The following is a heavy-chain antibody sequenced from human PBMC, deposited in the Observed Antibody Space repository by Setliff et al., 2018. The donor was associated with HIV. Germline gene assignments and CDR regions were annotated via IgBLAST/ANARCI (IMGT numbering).Heavy chain of an antibody. J-gene: IGHJ4*02. V-gene: IGHV4-39*01. D-gene: IGHD3-10*01. CDR2: IYYGGNT. Sequence: TPQPPGKGLEWIGSIYYGGNTYSNPSLRSRLSISLDTSKNQFSLELYSVTAADTAVYYCATHYGSGSYYNYWGQGMLVTVSS. CDR3: ATHYGSGSYYNY.